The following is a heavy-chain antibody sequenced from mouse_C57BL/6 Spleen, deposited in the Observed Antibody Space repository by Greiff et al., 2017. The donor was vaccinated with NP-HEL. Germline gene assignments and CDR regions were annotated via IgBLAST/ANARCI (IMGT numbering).Heavy chain of an antibody. Sequence: EVMLVESGGDLVKPGGSLKLSCAASGFTFSSYGMSWVRQTPDKRLEWVATISSGGSYTYYPDSVKGRFTISRDNAKNTLSLQMSSWKSEDTAMYYCERHWYYDGFAYWGQGNLVTVSA. V-gene: IGHV5-6*01. J-gene: IGHJ3*01. CDR1: GFTFSSYG. CDR3: ERHWYYDGFAY. CDR2: ISSGGSYT. D-gene: IGHD2-4*01.